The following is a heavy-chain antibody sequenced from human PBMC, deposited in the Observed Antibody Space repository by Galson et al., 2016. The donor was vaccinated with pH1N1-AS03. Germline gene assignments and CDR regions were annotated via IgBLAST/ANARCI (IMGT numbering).Heavy chain of an antibody. D-gene: IGHD6-13*01. CDR1: GFTFSSYG. CDR3: AKDRHPQLATCYFDY. Sequence: SLRLSCAASGFTFSSYGMHWVRQAPGKGLEWVAFIRYEYYADSVKGRFTISRDNSKNTLYLQMNSLRAEDTAVYYCAKDRHPQLATCYFDYWGQGTLVTVSS. J-gene: IGHJ4*02. V-gene: IGHV3-30*02. CDR2: IRYE.